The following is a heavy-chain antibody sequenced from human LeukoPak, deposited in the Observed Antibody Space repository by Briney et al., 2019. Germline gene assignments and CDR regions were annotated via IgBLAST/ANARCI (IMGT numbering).Heavy chain of an antibody. J-gene: IGHJ6*03. Sequence: GGSLRLSCAASGFTFSSYAMHWVRQAPGKGLEWVAVISYDGSDQYYADSVKGRFTISRDNSKNTLYLQMNSLRAEDTAVYYCAKDISASLGYYYYYMDVWGKGTTVTISS. V-gene: IGHV3-30*04. CDR1: GFTFSSYA. CDR2: ISYDGSDQ. CDR3: AKDISASLGYYYYYMDV. D-gene: IGHD3-10*01.